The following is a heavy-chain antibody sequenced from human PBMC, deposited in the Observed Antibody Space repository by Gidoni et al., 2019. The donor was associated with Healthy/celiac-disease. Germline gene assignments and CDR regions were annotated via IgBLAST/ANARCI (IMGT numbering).Heavy chain of an antibody. CDR1: GYTFTSYA. Sequence: QVQLVQSGAEVKKPGASVKVSCKASGYTFTSYAMHWVRQAPGQRLEWMGWINAGNGNTKYSQKFQGRVTITRDTSASTAYMELSSLRSEDTAVYYCARAPGWAGSYYFDYWGQGTLVTVSS. D-gene: IGHD1-26*01. J-gene: IGHJ4*02. V-gene: IGHV1-3*01. CDR2: INAGNGNT. CDR3: ARAPGWAGSYYFDY.